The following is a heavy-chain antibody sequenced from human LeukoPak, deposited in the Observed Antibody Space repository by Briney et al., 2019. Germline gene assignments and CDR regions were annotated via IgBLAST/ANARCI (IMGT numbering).Heavy chain of an antibody. CDR1: GGSISSASYY. J-gene: IGHJ5*02. CDR2: IYTSRST. D-gene: IGHD4-17*01. CDR3: ARRYGDYGYGWFDP. V-gene: IGHV4-61*02. Sequence: SETLSLTCTVSGGSISSASYYWSWIRQPAGKGLEWIGRIYTSRSTNYNPSLKSRVTISIDTSKNQFSLKLSSVTAADTAVYYCARRYGDYGYGWFDPWGQGTLVTVSS.